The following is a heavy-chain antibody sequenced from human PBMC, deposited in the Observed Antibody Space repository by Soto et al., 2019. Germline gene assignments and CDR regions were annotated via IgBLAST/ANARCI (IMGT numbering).Heavy chain of an antibody. V-gene: IGHV3-23*01. CDR3: AKVPGLLGVVIQRGSFDS. D-gene: IGHD3-3*01. Sequence: LRLSCAASGFTFSSYAMSWVRQAPGKGLEWVSAISGSGGSTYYADSVKGRFTISRDNSKNTLYLQMNSLRAEDTAVYYCAKVPGLLGVVIQRGSFDSCDPGTLVTVSS. CDR1: GFTFSSYA. CDR2: ISGSGGST. J-gene: IGHJ5*01.